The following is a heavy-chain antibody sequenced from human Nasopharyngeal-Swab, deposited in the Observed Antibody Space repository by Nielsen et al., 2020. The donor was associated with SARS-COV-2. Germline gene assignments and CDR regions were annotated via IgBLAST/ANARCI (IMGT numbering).Heavy chain of an antibody. CDR3: ARDDQSGLWELLLPAY. Sequence: GESLKISCAASGFTFSSYAMHWVRQAPGKGLEWVAVISYDGSNKYYADSVKGRFTISRDNSKNTLYLQMNSLRAEDTAVYYCARDDQSGLWELLLPAYWGQGTLVTVSS. J-gene: IGHJ4*02. CDR1: GFTFSSYA. V-gene: IGHV3-30*04. CDR2: ISYDGSNK. D-gene: IGHD1-26*01.